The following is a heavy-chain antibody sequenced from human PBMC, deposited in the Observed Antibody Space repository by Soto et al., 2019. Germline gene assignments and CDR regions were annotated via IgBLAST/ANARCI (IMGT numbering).Heavy chain of an antibody. CDR1: GGSISSYY. CDR2: IYYSGST. D-gene: IGHD1-26*01. V-gene: IGHV4-59*08. CDR3: ARRWGAAFDY. J-gene: IGHJ4*02. Sequence: QVQLQESGPGLVKPSETLSLTCTVSGGSISSYYWSWIRQPPGKGLEWIGYIYYSGSTNYNPSLKSRVTMSVDTSNNQVSLKLSSVTAADTAVYYCARRWGAAFDYWGQGTLVTVSS.